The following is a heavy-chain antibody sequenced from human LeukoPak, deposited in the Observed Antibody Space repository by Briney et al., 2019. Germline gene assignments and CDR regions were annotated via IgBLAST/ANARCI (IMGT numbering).Heavy chain of an antibody. J-gene: IGHJ4*02. V-gene: IGHV3-23*01. CDR1: GFTFSSYA. CDR2: ISGSGGST. CDR3: ARANYYDSSGTFDY. D-gene: IGHD3-22*01. Sequence: GGSLRLSCAASGFTFSSYAMSWVRQAPGKGLEWVSAISGSGGSTYYADSVKGRFTISRDNSKNTLYLQMNSLRAEDTALYHCARANYYDSSGTFDYWGQGTLVTVSS.